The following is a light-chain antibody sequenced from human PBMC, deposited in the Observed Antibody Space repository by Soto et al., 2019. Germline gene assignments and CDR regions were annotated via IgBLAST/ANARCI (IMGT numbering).Light chain of an antibody. CDR3: CSYTTSNTRQIV. Sequence: QSALTQPASVSGSPGQSITISCTGTSSDVGGYNYVSWYQQQPGKAPKFMIYDVTNRPSRVSNRFSGSKSGNTASLTISGLQAEDEADYYCCSYTTSNTRQIVFGTRTKVTVL. J-gene: IGLJ1*01. V-gene: IGLV2-14*01. CDR1: SSDVGGYNY. CDR2: DVT.